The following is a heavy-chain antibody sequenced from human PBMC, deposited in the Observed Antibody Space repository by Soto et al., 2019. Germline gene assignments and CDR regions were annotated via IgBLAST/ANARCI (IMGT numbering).Heavy chain of an antibody. Sequence: QVQLVQSGAEVKKPGASVKVSCKASGYTFTSYDINWVRQATGQGLEWMGWMNPNSGNTGYAQKFQGRVTMTRNTSISTAYMELSSLRSEDTAVYYCARDKEDIVVVPAAIGGVYYMDVWGKGTKVTVSS. CDR1: GYTFTSYD. D-gene: IGHD2-2*02. CDR2: MNPNSGNT. J-gene: IGHJ6*03. CDR3: ARDKEDIVVVPAAIGGVYYMDV. V-gene: IGHV1-8*01.